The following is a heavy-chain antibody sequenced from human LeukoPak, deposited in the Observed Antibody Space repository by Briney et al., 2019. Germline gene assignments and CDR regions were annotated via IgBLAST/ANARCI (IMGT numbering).Heavy chain of an antibody. CDR1: GGSISSSSYN. V-gene: IGHV4-39*01. CDR2: IYYSGST. D-gene: IGHD3-16*01. Sequence: SETLSLTYTVAGGSISSSSYNWGWIRQPPGKGLEWIGSIYYSGSTYYNPSLKSRVTISVDTSKNQFSLKLSSVTAADTAVYYCARLAWGSYYYYYYMDVWGKGTTVTISS. CDR3: ARLAWGSYYYYYYMDV. J-gene: IGHJ6*03.